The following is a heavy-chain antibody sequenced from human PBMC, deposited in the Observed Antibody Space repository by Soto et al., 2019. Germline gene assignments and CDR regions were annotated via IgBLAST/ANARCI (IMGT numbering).Heavy chain of an antibody. Sequence: SVKVSCKASGGTFSSYAISWVRQAPGQGLEWMGGIIPIFGTANYAQKFQGRVTITADESTSTAYMELSSLRSEDTAVYYCSRVEEAFCTNGVCYAGFYYWGQGTLVTVSS. CDR2: IIPIFGTA. CDR1: GGTFSSYA. J-gene: IGHJ4*02. CDR3: SRVEEAFCTNGVCYAGFYY. V-gene: IGHV1-69*13. D-gene: IGHD2-8*01.